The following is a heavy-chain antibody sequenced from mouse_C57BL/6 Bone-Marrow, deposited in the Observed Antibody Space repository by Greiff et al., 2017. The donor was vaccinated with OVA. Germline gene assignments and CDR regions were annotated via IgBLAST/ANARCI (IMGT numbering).Heavy chain of an antibody. CDR2: IDPSDSGT. D-gene: IGHD1-1*01. J-gene: IGHJ2*01. CDR3: ARKAYYYGSNYFDY. Sequence: VQLQQPGAELVRPGSSVKLSCKASGYTFTSYWMHWVKQRPIQGLEWIGNIDPSDSGTYYNQKFKDKATLTLDKSSSTAYMQLISLTSEDSAVYYCARKAYYYGSNYFDYWGQGTTLTVSS. CDR1: GYTFTSYW. V-gene: IGHV1-52*01.